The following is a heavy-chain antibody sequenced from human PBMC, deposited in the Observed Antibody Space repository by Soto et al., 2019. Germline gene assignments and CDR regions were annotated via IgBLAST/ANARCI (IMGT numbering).Heavy chain of an antibody. J-gene: IGHJ4*02. Sequence: GGSLRLSCAASGLTFRSTAMSWVRQAPGKGLEWVSSIRGDGGDTSYADSVKGRFTMSRDKSKSMLYLQMNSLRAEDTAVYYCAKLVNSDSDYWGQGTLVTAPQ. CDR1: GLTFRSTA. CDR3: AKLVNSDSDY. D-gene: IGHD3-16*02. CDR2: IRGDGGDT. V-gene: IGHV3-23*01.